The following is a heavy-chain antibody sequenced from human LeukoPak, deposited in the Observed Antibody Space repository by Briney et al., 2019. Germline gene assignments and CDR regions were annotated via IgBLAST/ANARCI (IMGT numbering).Heavy chain of an antibody. CDR1: GYTFTSYG. Sequence: ASVKVSCKASGYTFTSYGISWVRQAPGQGLEWMGWISAYNGNTNYAQKLQGRVTMTTDTSTSTAYMELRSPRSDDTAVYYCARDNPMVRGVIYYYYGMDVWGQGTTVTVSS. V-gene: IGHV1-18*01. J-gene: IGHJ6*02. CDR3: ARDNPMVRGVIYYYYGMDV. D-gene: IGHD3-10*01. CDR2: ISAYNGNT.